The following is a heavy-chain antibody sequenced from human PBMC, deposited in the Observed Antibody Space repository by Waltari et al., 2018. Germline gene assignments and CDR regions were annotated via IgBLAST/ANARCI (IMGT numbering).Heavy chain of an antibody. CDR1: GLTISDNY. Sequence: EVQLVESGGGLIQPGGSLRLSCAASGLTISDNYMSWVRQAPGKGLEWVSVLYSAGHTYYADSVKGRFTISRDSSKNTLYLQMNSLRTEDTAVYYCARDLVHYFDYCGQGTLVTVSS. V-gene: IGHV3-53*01. J-gene: IGHJ4*02. CDR2: LYSAGHT. D-gene: IGHD3-16*01. CDR3: ARDLVHYFDY.